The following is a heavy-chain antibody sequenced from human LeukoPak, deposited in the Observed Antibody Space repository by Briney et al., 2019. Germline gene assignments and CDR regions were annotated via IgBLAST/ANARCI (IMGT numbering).Heavy chain of an antibody. CDR1: GYTLTELS. J-gene: IGHJ4*02. CDR3: LGRIATRPDFDY. V-gene: IGHV1-24*01. Sequence: ASVKVSCKVSGYTLTELSMHWVRQAPGKGLEWMGGFDPEDGETTSAQKLQGRVTLTTDTSTSTAYMELGSLRSDDTAVYYCLGRIATRPDFDYWGQGTLVTVSS. CDR2: FDPEDGET. D-gene: IGHD6-6*01.